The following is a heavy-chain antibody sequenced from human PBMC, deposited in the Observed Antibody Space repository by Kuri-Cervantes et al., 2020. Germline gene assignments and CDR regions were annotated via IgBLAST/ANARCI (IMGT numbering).Heavy chain of an antibody. J-gene: IGHJ6*02. CDR2: IYQSGTT. Sequence: SETLSLTCSVSGSSISSGYYWGWIRQPPGKGLECIGTIYQSGTTYYNASLKSRVTISVDMSKNHFSLRLSSVTAADTAVYYCARDRWGAVAGTPGFDYGMDVWGQGTTVTVSS. CDR1: GSSISSGYY. V-gene: IGHV4-38-2*02. CDR3: ARDRWGAVAGTPGFDYGMDV. D-gene: IGHD6-19*01.